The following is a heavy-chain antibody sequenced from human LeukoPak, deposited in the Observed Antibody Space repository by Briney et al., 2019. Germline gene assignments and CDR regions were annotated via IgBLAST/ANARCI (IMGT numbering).Heavy chain of an antibody. CDR3: ASQKPRGLLLGWFDP. CDR1: GYTFTGYY. D-gene: IGHD3-10*01. J-gene: IGHJ5*02. Sequence: ASVKVSCKASGYTFTGYYMHWVRQAPGQGLEWMGWINPNSGGTNYAQKFQGRVTMTRDTSISTAYMELSRLRSEDTAVYYCASQKPRGLLLGWFDPWGQGTLVTVSS. CDR2: INPNSGGT. V-gene: IGHV1-2*02.